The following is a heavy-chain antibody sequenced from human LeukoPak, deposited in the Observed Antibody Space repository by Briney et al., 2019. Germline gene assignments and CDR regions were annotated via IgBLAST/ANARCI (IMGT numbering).Heavy chain of an antibody. V-gene: IGHV3-23*01. Sequence: GGSLRLSCAASGFTFNNYVMNWVRQTPGKGLEWVSGISGSGGSTYYADSVKGRFTISRDNSKNTLYLQMNSLRAEDTAVYYCALATGGYYGMDVWGQGTTVTVSS. D-gene: IGHD3-16*01. CDR3: ALATGGYYGMDV. J-gene: IGHJ6*02. CDR2: ISGSGGST. CDR1: GFTFNNYV.